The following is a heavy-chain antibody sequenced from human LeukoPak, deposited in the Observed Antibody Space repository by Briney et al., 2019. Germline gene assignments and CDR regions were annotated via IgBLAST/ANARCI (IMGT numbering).Heavy chain of an antibody. J-gene: IGHJ4*02. Sequence: SETLSLTCTVSGGSISSYYWSWIRQPAGKGLEWIGRIYTSGSTNYNPSLKSRVTMSVDTSKNQFSLKLSSVTAADTAVCYCARQDYDILTGRGYYFDYWGQGTLVTVSS. CDR2: IYTSGST. V-gene: IGHV4-4*07. CDR3: ARQDYDILTGRGYYFDY. D-gene: IGHD3-9*01. CDR1: GGSISSYY.